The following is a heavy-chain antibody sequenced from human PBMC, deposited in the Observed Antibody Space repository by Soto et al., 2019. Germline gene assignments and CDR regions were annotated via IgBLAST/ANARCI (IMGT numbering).Heavy chain of an antibody. D-gene: IGHD1-1*01. CDR1: GVAISRGDY. CDR3: AREKVRTTFFDT. V-gene: IGHV4-38-2*02. Sequence: PSDTLSLTGSVSGVAISRGDYWSWVRQPTGKGLEWIGSIYSSVSSYHNPSLATRLRLSIDRSKDQGTLKLTAVTAADTGLYFCAREKVRTTFFDTWGQGIQVTVSS. J-gene: IGHJ4*02. CDR2: IYSSVSS.